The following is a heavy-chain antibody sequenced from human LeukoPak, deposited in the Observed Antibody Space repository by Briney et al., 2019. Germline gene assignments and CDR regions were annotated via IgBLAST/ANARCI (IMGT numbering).Heavy chain of an antibody. D-gene: IGHD6-13*01. CDR2: IKNKADGGTT. V-gene: IGHV3-15*01. Sequence: GGSLRLSCAASGLTFRNAWVSWVRQAPGKGLEWVGRIKNKADGGTTDYAAPVKGRFTISRDDSKNAVYPQMNSLRTEDTAVYYCTIPAYSSSWYYFDYWGQGTLVTVSP. J-gene: IGHJ4*02. CDR3: TIPAYSSSWYYFDY. CDR1: GLTFRNAW.